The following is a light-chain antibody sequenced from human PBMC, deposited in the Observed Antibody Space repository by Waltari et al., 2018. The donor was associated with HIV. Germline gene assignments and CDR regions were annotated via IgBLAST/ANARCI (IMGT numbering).Light chain of an antibody. V-gene: IGKV1-17*01. J-gene: IGKJ4*01. CDR2: GAN. Sequence: DIHLTQSPPSLIGREEDKVVITCRASQNIKTFLNWYHHRPGEAPKLLISGANNVHSGVPSRFRGSGFGTDFTLTISSLQPDDSATYYCQQYNSYPLTFGGGTKVEIK. CDR1: QNIKTF. CDR3: QQYNSYPLT.